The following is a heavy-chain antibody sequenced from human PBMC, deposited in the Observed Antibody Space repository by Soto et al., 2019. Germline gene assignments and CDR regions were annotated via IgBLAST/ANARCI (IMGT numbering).Heavy chain of an antibody. CDR1: GGTFSSYA. J-gene: IGHJ5*02. CDR3: AREEHDFPLNWFDP. Sequence: ASVKVSCKASGGTFSSYAISWVRQAPGQGLEWMGGIIPIFGTANYAQKFQGRVTITADESTSTAYMELRSLRSEDTAVYYCAREEHDFPLNWFDPWGQGTLVTVSS. D-gene: IGHD3-3*01. V-gene: IGHV1-69*13. CDR2: IIPIFGTA.